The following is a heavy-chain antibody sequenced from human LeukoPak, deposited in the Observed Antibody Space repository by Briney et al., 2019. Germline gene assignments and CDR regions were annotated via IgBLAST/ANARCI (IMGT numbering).Heavy chain of an antibody. Sequence: GGSLRLSCAASGFTFSSYSMNWVRQAPGKGLEWVSSISSSSSYIYYADSVKGRFTISRDNAKNSLYLQMNSLRAEDTAVYYCARLLRDSRGYPIPDYWGQGTLVTVSS. V-gene: IGHV3-21*01. CDR2: ISSSSSYI. CDR1: GFTFSSYS. CDR3: ARLLRDSRGYPIPDY. D-gene: IGHD3-22*01. J-gene: IGHJ4*02.